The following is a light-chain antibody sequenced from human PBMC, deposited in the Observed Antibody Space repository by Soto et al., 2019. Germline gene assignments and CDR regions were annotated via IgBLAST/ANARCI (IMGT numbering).Light chain of an antibody. Sequence: DIQMTQSPSTLSASVGDRVTITCRASQSINKWLAWYQQKPGRAPKFLIYDASILQSGVPSRFSGSGSETEFTLTINSLQPDDFATYYCQHGWTFGQGTKVEIK. CDR1: QSINKW. V-gene: IGKV1-5*01. CDR2: DAS. J-gene: IGKJ1*01. CDR3: QHGWT.